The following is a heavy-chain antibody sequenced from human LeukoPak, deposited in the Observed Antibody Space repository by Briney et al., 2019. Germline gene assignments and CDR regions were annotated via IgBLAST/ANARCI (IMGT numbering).Heavy chain of an antibody. CDR1: GFAFDDYA. CDR2: ISWNSGSI. Sequence: GRSLRLSCVASGFAFDDYAMHWVRQAPGKGLEWVSGISWNSGSIGYADSVKGRFTISRDNAKNSLYLQMNSLRAEDMALYYCAKDMGYSYGYGDAFDIWGQGTMVTVAS. CDR3: AKDMGYSYGYGDAFDI. D-gene: IGHD5-18*01. V-gene: IGHV3-9*03. J-gene: IGHJ3*02.